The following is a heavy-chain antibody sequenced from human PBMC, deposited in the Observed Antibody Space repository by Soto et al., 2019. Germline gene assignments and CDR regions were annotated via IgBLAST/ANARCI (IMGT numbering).Heavy chain of an antibody. V-gene: IGHV3-74*01. D-gene: IGHD3-16*01. CDR3: ARDPGRYYGPYVMDV. CDR2: INGDGSDA. J-gene: IGHJ6*02. Sequence: DVQLVESGGGFVQPGGSLRLSCAASGFTFSRYWMHWVRQVPGKGLVWVSRINGDGSDADYADSVKGRITISSDNAESTLFLHLHSLRVDDSAVYYWARDPGRYYGPYVMDVWGRGTTVIVSS. CDR1: GFTFSRYW.